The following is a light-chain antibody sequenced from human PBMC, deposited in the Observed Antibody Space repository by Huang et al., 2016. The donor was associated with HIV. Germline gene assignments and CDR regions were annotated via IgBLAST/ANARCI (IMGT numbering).Light chain of an antibody. Sequence: DIQMTQSPSSLSASVGDRFTITCRASQSIDTFLNWYQQKPGKAPKLLIYAASILQSGVPSRFSGSGSGTDFTLTISSLQPEDFATFYCQQSYSTPLTFGGGTKVEIK. CDR3: QQSYSTPLT. CDR1: QSIDTF. CDR2: AAS. V-gene: IGKV1-39*01. J-gene: IGKJ4*01.